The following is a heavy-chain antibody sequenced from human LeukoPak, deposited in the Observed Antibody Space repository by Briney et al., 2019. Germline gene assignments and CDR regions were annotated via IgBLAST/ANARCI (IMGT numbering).Heavy chain of an antibody. D-gene: IGHD1-26*01. CDR3: AKDLGRPNWFDP. J-gene: IGHJ5*02. CDR1: GFTFSSYG. V-gene: IGHV3-30*02. CDR2: IRYDGSNK. Sequence: GGSLRLSCAASGFTFSSYGMHWVRQAPGKGLEWVAFIRYDGSNKYYADSVKGRFTISRDNSKNTLYLQMNSLRAEDTAVYYCAKDLGRPNWFDPWGQGTLVTVSS.